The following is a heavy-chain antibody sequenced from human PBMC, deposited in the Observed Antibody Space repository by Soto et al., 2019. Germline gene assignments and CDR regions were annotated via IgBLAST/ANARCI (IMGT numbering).Heavy chain of an antibody. J-gene: IGHJ5*02. CDR1: GGSISSHY. V-gene: IGHV4-59*11. Sequence: SETLSLTCTVSGGSISSHYWSWIRQPPGKGLEWIGYIYYSGSTNYNPSLKSRVTISVDTSKNQFSLKLSSVTAADTAVYYCARDGGYCSGGSCPGGSWFDPWGQGTLVTV. D-gene: IGHD2-15*01. CDR3: ARDGGYCSGGSCPGGSWFDP. CDR2: IYYSGST.